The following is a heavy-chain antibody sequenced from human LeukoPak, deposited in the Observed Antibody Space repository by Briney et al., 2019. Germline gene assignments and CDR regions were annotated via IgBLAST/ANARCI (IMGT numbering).Heavy chain of an antibody. CDR3: AKDIAAAGKTIDY. V-gene: IGHV3-9*01. Sequence: GGSLRLSCAAFGFTFDDYAMPWVRQAPGKGLEWVSGISWNSGSIGYADSVKGRFTISRDNAKNSLYLQMNSLRAEDTALYYCAKDIAAAGKTIDYWGQGTLVTVSS. CDR2: ISWNSGSI. CDR1: GFTFDDYA. D-gene: IGHD6-13*01. J-gene: IGHJ4*02.